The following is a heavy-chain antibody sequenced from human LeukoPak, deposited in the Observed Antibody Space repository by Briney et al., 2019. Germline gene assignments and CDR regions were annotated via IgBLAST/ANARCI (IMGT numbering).Heavy chain of an antibody. CDR2: INPNSGDT. Sequence: GPSVRVSSKLSEYTFIANNLHWGGRAPGQGLGGLGGINPNSGDTHYAQNFQGRVTMTRDTSISTAYMELGRLTSDDTAVYYCAGDGNEAVAGTGAVPYWGQGTLVTVSS. CDR3: AGDGNEAVAGTGAVPY. J-gene: IGHJ4*02. CDR1: EYTFIANN. V-gene: IGHV1-2*02. D-gene: IGHD6-19*01.